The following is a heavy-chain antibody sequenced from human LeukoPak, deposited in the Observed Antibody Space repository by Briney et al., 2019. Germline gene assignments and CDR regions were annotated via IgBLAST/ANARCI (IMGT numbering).Heavy chain of an antibody. CDR1: GFTFSSYG. CDR2: ISYDGSNK. D-gene: IGHD3-16*01. J-gene: IGHJ3*02. Sequence: PGGSLRLSCAASGFTFSSYGMHWVRQAPGKGLEWVAVISYDGSNKYYADSVKGRFTISRDNSKNTLYLQMNSLRAEDTAVYYCARGSHGGADAFDIWGQGTMVTVSS. V-gene: IGHV3-30*03. CDR3: ARGSHGGADAFDI.